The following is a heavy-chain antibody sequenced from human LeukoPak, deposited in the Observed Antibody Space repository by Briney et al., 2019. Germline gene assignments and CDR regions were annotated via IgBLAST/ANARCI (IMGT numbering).Heavy chain of an antibody. V-gene: IGHV4-4*07. J-gene: IGHJ4*02. CDR3: ARDQGRWLVRTFDY. CDR1: GGSISSYY. D-gene: IGHD6-19*01. Sequence: SETLSLTCTVSGGSISSYYWSWIRQPAGEGLEWIGRIYTSGSTNYNPSLKSRVTISVDTSKNQFSLKLSSVTAADTAVYYCARDQGRWLVRTFDYWGQGTLVTVSS. CDR2: IYTSGST.